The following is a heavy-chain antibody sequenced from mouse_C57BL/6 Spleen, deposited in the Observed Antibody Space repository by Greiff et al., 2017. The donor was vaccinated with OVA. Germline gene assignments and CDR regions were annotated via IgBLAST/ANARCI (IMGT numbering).Heavy chain of an antibody. Sequence: QVQLQQSGAELVRPGASVTLSCKASGYTFTDYEMHWVKQTPVHGLEWIGAIDPETGGTAYNPKFKGKAILTADKSSSTAYMELRSLTSEDSAVYYCTSSVVATDWYFDVWGTGTTVTVSS. CDR1: GYTFTDYE. CDR2: IDPETGGT. D-gene: IGHD1-1*01. CDR3: TSSVVATDWYFDV. J-gene: IGHJ1*03. V-gene: IGHV1-15*01.